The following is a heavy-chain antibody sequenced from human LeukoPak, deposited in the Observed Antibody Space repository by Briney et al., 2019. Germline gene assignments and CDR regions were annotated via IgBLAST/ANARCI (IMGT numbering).Heavy chain of an antibody. V-gene: IGHV1-69*05. D-gene: IGHD6-13*01. CDR3: ARDSEGSSWYLGAQH. CDR2: IIPIFGTA. Sequence: SVKVSCKASGGTFSSYAISWVRQAPGQGLEWMGRIIPIFGTANYAQKFQGRVTITTDESTSTAYTELSSPRSEDTAVYYCARDSEGSSWYLGAQHWGQGTLVTVSS. J-gene: IGHJ1*01. CDR1: GGTFSSYA.